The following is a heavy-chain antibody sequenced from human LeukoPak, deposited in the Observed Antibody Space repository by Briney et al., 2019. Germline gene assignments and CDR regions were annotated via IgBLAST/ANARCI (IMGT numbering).Heavy chain of an antibody. CDR3: ARRRYYDSTGYFE. CDR2: IYYTGKT. Sequence: SETLSLTCTVSGDFISSSSYYWGWIRPPPGKGLEWIGDIYYTGKTYYNPSLKSRVFISIDTSKNYFSLNLNLVTAADTAVYYCARRRYYDSTGYFEWGRGSLVTVSS. CDR1: GDFISSSSYY. D-gene: IGHD3-22*01. J-gene: IGHJ1*01. V-gene: IGHV4-39*02.